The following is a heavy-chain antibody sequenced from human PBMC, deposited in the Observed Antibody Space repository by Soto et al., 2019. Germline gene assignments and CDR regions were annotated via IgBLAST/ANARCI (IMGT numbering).Heavy chain of an antibody. Sequence: ASVKVSCKASGGTFSSYAISWVRQAPGQGLEWMGWIIPIFGTANYAQKFQGRVTITADESTSTAYMELSSLRSEDTAVYYCARKLYNWNYDWFDPWVQGTLVTVSS. V-gene: IGHV1-69*13. CDR1: GGTFSSYA. CDR2: IIPIFGTA. D-gene: IGHD1-7*01. J-gene: IGHJ5*02. CDR3: ARKLYNWNYDWFDP.